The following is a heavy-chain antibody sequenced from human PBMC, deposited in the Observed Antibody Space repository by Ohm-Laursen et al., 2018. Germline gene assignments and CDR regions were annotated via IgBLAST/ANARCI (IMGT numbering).Heavy chain of an antibody. J-gene: IGHJ4*02. CDR2: TSGNGEIT. CDR3: ARVENWIYCNLDY. D-gene: IGHD3-10*01. CDR1: GLTFSNYA. Sequence: SLRLSCTASGLTFSNYAMSWVRQAPGKGLEWVSSTSGNGEITYHADSVKGRFTISRDNSRNTLYLQMNSLRDDDTAVYYFARVENWIYCNLDYWGQGTLVTVSS. V-gene: IGHV3-23*01.